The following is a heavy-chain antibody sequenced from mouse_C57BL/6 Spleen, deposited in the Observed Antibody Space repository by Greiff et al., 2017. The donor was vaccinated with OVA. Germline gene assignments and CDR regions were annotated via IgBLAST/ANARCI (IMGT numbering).Heavy chain of an antibody. V-gene: IGHV1-50*01. J-gene: IGHJ1*03. CDR3: ARRTTVVYWYFDV. CDR2: IDPSDSYT. CDR1: GYTFTSYW. D-gene: IGHD1-1*01. Sequence: QVQLQQPGAELVKPGASVKLSCKASGYTFTSYWMQWVKQRPGQGLEWIGEIDPSDSYTNYNQKFKGKATLTVDTSSSTAYMQLSSLTSEDSAVYYCARRTTVVYWYFDVWGTGTTVTVSS.